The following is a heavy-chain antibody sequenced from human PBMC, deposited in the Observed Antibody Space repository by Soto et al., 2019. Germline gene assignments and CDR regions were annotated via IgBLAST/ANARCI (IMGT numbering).Heavy chain of an antibody. J-gene: IGHJ6*02. D-gene: IGHD3-9*01. CDR3: AKGSRYHYYYGMDV. CDR1: GFTFSSYA. V-gene: IGHV3-23*01. CDR2: ISGSGGST. Sequence: GGSLRLSCAASGFTFSSYAMSWVRQAPGKGLEWVSAISGSGGSTYYADSVKGRFTISRDNSKNTLYLQMNSLRAEDTAVYYCAKGSRYHYYYGMDVWGQGTTVTVSS.